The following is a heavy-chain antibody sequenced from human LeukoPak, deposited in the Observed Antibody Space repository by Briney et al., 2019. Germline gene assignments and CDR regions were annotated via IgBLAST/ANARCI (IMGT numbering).Heavy chain of an antibody. Sequence: GGSLRLSCAASGFTFSSYAMSWARQAPGKGLEWVSAISGSGGSTYYADSVKGRFTISRDNAKNSLYLQMNSLRAEDTAVYYCARELNLSCYYVRSSDAFDIWGQGTMVTVSS. CDR1: GFTFSSYA. J-gene: IGHJ3*02. CDR2: ISGSGGST. V-gene: IGHV3-23*01. D-gene: IGHD3-10*02. CDR3: ARELNLSCYYVRSSDAFDI.